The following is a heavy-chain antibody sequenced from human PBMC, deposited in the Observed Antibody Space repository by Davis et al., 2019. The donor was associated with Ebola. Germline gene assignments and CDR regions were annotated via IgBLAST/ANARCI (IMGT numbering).Heavy chain of an antibody. CDR2: ISSSSSTI. D-gene: IGHD6-6*01. CDR3: ARSSIAARPGYYYGMDV. V-gene: IGHV3-11*04. Sequence: GESLKISCAASGFTFSDYYMSWIRQAPGKGLEWVSYISSSSSTIYYADSVKGRFTISRDNAKNSLYLQMNSLRDEDTAVYYCARSSIAARPGYYYGMDVWGQGTTVTVSS. CDR1: GFTFSDYY. J-gene: IGHJ6*02.